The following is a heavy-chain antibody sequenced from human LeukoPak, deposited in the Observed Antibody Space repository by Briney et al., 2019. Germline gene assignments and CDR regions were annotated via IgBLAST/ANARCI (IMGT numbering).Heavy chain of an antibody. Sequence: SVKVSCKASGFTFTSSAVQWVRQARGQRLEWIGWIVVGSGNTNYAQKFQERVTITRDMSTSTVYMELSSLRSEDTAVYYCAAVSLDGDIAAAGTDYWGQGTLVTVSS. D-gene: IGHD6-13*01. CDR3: AAVSLDGDIAAAGTDY. V-gene: IGHV1-58*01. J-gene: IGHJ4*02. CDR1: GFTFTSSA. CDR2: IVVGSGNT.